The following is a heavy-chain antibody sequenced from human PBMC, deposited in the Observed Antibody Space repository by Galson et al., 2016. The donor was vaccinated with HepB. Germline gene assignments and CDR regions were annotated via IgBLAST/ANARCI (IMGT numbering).Heavy chain of an antibody. CDR2: IYNTGST. CDR3: ARETGGFQKYYFDY. CDR1: GGSISSESYY. V-gene: IGHV4-61*02. Sequence: PLSLTCTVSGGSISSESYYWSWIRQPAGKGLEWIARIYNTGSTNYNPSLRSRVTLSLDKSKNQFSLKLSSVTAADTAIYYCARETGGFQKYYFDYWGQGTPVTVSS. D-gene: IGHD3-10*01. J-gene: IGHJ4*02.